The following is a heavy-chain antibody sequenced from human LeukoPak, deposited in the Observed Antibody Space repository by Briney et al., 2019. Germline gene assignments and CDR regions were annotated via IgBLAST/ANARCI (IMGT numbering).Heavy chain of an antibody. J-gene: IGHJ4*02. Sequence: SETLSLTCAVYGAPFIGYWRYWIRQPPGKGLEWIGEINHSRITNYNPSLKSRVSISVDPSKNQFSLKLSSVTAADTAVYYCATTSGHWGQGTLVTVSS. V-gene: IGHV4-34*01. CDR1: GAPFIGYW. CDR2: INHSRIT. CDR3: ATTSGH.